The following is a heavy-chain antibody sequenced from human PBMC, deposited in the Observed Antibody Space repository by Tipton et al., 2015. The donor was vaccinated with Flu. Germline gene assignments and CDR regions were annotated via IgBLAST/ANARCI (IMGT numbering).Heavy chain of an antibody. Sequence: TLSLTCAVSGGSISSSNWWSWVRQPPGKGLEWIGEIYHSGSTNYNPSLKSRVTISVDKSKNQFSLKLSSVTAADTAVYYCARDQHIVVVTATRCFDLWGRGTLVTVSS. CDR2: IYHSGST. CDR1: GGSISSSNW. D-gene: IGHD2-21*02. J-gene: IGHJ2*01. CDR3: ARDQHIVVVTATRCFDL. V-gene: IGHV4-4*02.